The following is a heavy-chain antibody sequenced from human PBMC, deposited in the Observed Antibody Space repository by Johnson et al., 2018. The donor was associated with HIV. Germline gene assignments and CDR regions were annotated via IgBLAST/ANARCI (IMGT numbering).Heavy chain of an antibody. D-gene: IGHD3/OR15-3a*01. CDR2: ISDDGSSQ. V-gene: IGHV3-30*14. J-gene: IGHJ3*02. CDR3: ARDGLAANAFDI. Sequence: QVQLVESGGGVVQPGRSLRLSCAASGFTFSSYAMHWVRQAPGKGLAWVAVISDDGSSQSYADSVKGRFTISRDNGKNSLYLQMGSLRAEDTAVYYCARDGLAANAFDIWGQGTMVTVSS. CDR1: GFTFSSYA.